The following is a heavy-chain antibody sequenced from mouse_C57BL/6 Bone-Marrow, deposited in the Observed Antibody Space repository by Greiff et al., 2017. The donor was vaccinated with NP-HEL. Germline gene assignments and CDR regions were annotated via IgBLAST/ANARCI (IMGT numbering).Heavy chain of an antibody. J-gene: IGHJ3*01. CDR1: GYTFTGYW. Sequence: VQLQQSGAELMKPGASVKLSCKATGYTFTGYWLEWVKQRPGHGLELIGEILPGSGSTTYNGKFKGEATFTADTSDNTAYMQLSSLTTEDAAIYYCASLTGTNAYWGQGTLVTVSA. D-gene: IGHD4-1*01. CDR3: ASLTGTNAY. V-gene: IGHV1-9*01. CDR2: ILPGSGST.